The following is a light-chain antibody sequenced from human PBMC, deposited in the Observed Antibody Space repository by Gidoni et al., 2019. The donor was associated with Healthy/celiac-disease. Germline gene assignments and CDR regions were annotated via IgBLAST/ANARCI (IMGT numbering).Light chain of an antibody. CDR3: QQRSNWPPMYT. Sequence: EIVLTQSPDTLSLSPGERATLYCRASQSVSSYLAWYQQKPGQAPRLLIYDASNRATGIPARFSGSGSGTDFTLTISSLEPEDFAVYYCQQRSNWPPMYTFGQGTKLEIK. J-gene: IGKJ2*01. CDR1: QSVSSY. V-gene: IGKV3-11*01. CDR2: DAS.